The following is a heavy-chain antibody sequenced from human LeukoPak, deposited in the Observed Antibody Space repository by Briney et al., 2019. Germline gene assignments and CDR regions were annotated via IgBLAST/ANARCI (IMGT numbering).Heavy chain of an antibody. D-gene: IGHD2-2*01. V-gene: IGHV1-18*01. CDR3: ARVDIVVVPAATPRGGFYNWFDP. Sequence: ASVKVSCKASGYTFTSYGISWVRQAPGQGLEWMGWISAYNGNTNYAQKLQGRVTMTTDTSTSTAYMELRSLRSDDTAVYYCARVDIVVVPAATPRGGFYNWFDPWGQGTLVTVSS. CDR2: ISAYNGNT. J-gene: IGHJ5*02. CDR1: GYTFTSYG.